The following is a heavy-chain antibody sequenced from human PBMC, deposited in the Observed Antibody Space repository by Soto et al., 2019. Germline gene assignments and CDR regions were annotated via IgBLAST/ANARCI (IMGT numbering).Heavy chain of an antibody. D-gene: IGHD1-20*01. Sequence: SETLSLTCTVSGAAISVHSYYLTWIRQPPGKGLEWIGSSYYSGTTYFNPSLKSRATISVDTSKNQFSLRLTSVTAADTAIYYCRRRYNWTDNYFDPSGPGGXVTVSS. CDR3: RRRYNWTDNYFDP. V-gene: IGHV4-39*01. CDR1: GAAISVHSYY. CDR2: SYYSGTT. J-gene: IGHJ5*02.